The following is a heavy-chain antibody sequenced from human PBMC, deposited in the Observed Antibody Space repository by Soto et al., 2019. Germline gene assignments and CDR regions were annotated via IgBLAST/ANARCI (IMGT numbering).Heavy chain of an antibody. Sequence: PSETLSLTCTVSGGSISSGDYYWSWIRQPPGKGLEWIGYIYYSGSTYYNPSLKSRVTIAVDTSKNQFSLKLSSVTAADTAVYYCARDLAHRSSTSCSRMDVWGQGTTVTVSS. CDR3: ARDLAHRSSTSCSRMDV. CDR2: IYYSGST. V-gene: IGHV4-30-4*01. D-gene: IGHD2-2*01. CDR1: GGSISSGDYY. J-gene: IGHJ6*02.